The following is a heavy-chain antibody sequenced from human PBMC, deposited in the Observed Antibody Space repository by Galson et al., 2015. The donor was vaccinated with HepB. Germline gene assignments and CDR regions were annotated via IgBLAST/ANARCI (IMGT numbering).Heavy chain of an antibody. V-gene: IGHV1-69*13. CDR2: IIPIFGTA. J-gene: IGHJ4*02. Sequence: SVKVSCKASGGTFSSYAISWVRQAPGQGLEWMGGIIPIFGTANYAQKFQGRVTITADESTSTAYMELSSLRSEDTAVYYCARGAESLGTGTTRYFDYWGQGTLVTVSS. D-gene: IGHD1-7*01. CDR1: GGTFSSYA. CDR3: ARGAESLGTGTTRYFDY.